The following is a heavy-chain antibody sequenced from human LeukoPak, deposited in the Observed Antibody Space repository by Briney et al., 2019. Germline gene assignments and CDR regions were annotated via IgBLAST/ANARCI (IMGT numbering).Heavy chain of an antibody. CDR3: ARGGSGYYSEGAFDI. V-gene: IGHV1-2*02. Sequence: ASVKVSCKASGYTFTGYYMHWVRQAPGQGLEWMGWINPNSGGTNYAQKFQGRVTMTRDTSISTAYMELSRLRSDDTAVYYCARGGSGYYSEGAFDIWGQGTMVTVSS. D-gene: IGHD3-22*01. CDR1: GYTFTGYY. J-gene: IGHJ3*02. CDR2: INPNSGGT.